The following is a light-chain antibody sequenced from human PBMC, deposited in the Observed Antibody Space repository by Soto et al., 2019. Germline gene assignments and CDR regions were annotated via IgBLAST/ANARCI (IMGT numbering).Light chain of an antibody. CDR2: DSN. J-gene: IGLJ2*01. CDR3: GTWDSSLSVVL. CDR1: SSNIGNNP. V-gene: IGLV1-51*01. Sequence: QSVLTQPPSVSAAPGQTVIISCSGSSSNIGNNPVSWYQQFPGTAPKLLIYDSNKRPSGIPDRFSGSKSGTSATLGITGLQTGDEADYYCGTWDSSLSVVLFGGGTKVTVL.